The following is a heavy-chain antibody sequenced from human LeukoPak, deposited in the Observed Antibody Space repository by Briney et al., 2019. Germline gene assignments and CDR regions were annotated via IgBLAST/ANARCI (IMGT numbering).Heavy chain of an antibody. CDR1: GYTFTSYD. D-gene: IGHD3-3*01. CDR3: ARSGGYYDFWSGPSVGMDV. V-gene: IGHV1-8*01. J-gene: IGHJ6*02. Sequence: GASVKVSCKASGYTFTSYDINWVRQATGQGLEWMGWMNPNSGNTGYAQKFQGGVTMTRNTSISTAYMELSSLRSEDTAVYYCARSGGYYDFWSGPSVGMDVWGQGTTVTVSS. CDR2: MNPNSGNT.